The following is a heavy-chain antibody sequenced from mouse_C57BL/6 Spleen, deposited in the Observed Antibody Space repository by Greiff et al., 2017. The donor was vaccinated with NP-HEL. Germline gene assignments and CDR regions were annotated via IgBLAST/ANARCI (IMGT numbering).Heavy chain of an antibody. CDR1: GFTFSDYY. CDR3: ARGNYEYDGAMDY. Sequence: EVKVEESGGGLVQPGGSLKLSCAASGFTFSDYYMYWVRQTPEKRLEWVAYISNGGGSTYYPDTVKGRFTISRDNAKNTLYLQMSRLKSEDTAMYYCARGNYEYDGAMDYWGQGTSVTVSS. D-gene: IGHD2-4*01. CDR2: ISNGGGST. V-gene: IGHV5-12*01. J-gene: IGHJ4*01.